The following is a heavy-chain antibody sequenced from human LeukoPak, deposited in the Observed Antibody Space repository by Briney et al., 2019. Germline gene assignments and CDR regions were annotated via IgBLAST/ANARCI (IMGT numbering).Heavy chain of an antibody. Sequence: SETLSLTCTVSGGSISSYYWSWIRQPPGKGLEWIGYIYYSGSTNYNPSLKSRVTISVDTSKNQFSLKLSSVTAADTAVYYCARVIFGYFGIDYWGQGTLVTVSS. CDR1: GGSISSYY. CDR3: ARVIFGYFGIDY. CDR2: IYYSGST. D-gene: IGHD3-9*01. J-gene: IGHJ4*02. V-gene: IGHV4-59*01.